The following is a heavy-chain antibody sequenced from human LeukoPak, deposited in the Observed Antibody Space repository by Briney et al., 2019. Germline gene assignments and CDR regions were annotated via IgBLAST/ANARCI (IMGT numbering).Heavy chain of an antibody. D-gene: IGHD3-10*01. CDR1: GGTFSSYA. CDR2: IIPILGIA. CDR3: ARYGSGSDV. J-gene: IGHJ6*02. V-gene: IGHV1-69*04. Sequence: ASVKVSCKASGGTFSSYAISWVRQAPGQGLEWMGRIIPILGIANYPQKFQGRVTITADKSTSTAYMELSSLRSEDTAVYYCARYGSGSDVWGQGTTVTVSS.